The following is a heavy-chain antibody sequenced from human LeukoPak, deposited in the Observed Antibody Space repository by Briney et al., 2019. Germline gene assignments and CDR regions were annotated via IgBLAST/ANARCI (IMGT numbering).Heavy chain of an antibody. J-gene: IGHJ4*02. CDR1: GFTFSTYA. Sequence: GGSLRLSCAASGFTFSTYAMSWVRQAPGRGLEWVSSLSPSGASIYYADSVKGRFTISRDNAKNSLYLQMSSLRAEDTAVYYCATLDCSSASCYEGFDYWGQGTLVTVSS. CDR3: ATLDCSSASCYEGFDY. V-gene: IGHV3-21*01. CDR2: LSPSGASI. D-gene: IGHD2-2*01.